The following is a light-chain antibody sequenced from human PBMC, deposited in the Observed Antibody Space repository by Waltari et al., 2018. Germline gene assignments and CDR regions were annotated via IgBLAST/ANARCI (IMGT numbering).Light chain of an antibody. V-gene: IGLV2-14*01. CDR2: DVT. CDR1: TSDIGGYNY. CDR3: ASNTSISTWV. J-gene: IGLJ3*02. Sequence: QSALTQPASVSGSPGQSITISCTGTTSDIGGYNYVSWYRQYPGKAPKIMIYDVTKRPSGISELFSGSKSGNRASLTISGLQAEDEADYYCASNTSISTWVFGGGTKVTVL.